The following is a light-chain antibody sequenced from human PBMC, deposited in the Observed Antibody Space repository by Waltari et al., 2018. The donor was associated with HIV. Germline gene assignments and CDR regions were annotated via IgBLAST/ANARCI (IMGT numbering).Light chain of an antibody. Sequence: QSALTQPPSASGSPGQPVTIACTGTSSDVGGYNYVSWYQQYPGKAPKLMIYEVTKRPSGVPERFSGCKAGNAASLTDSGLQAEDEADYYCSSDAGSNNYVVFGGGTRLTVL. J-gene: IGLJ2*01. CDR1: SSDVGGYNY. V-gene: IGLV2-8*01. CDR2: EVT. CDR3: SSDAGSNNYVV.